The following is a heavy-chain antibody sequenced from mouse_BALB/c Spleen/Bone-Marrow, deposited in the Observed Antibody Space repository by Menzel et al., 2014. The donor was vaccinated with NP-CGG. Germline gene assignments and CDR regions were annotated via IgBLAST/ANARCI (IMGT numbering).Heavy chain of an antibody. V-gene: IGHV3-5*02. Sequence: EVKLVESGPGLVKPSQPVSLTCTVTGISITTGNYRWSWIRQFPGNKLEWIGYIYYSGTITYNPSLTSRTTITRDTSKNQFFLEMNSLTAEDTATYYCARYLGAYFDYWGQGTTLTVSS. D-gene: IGHD1-1*01. CDR3: ARYLGAYFDY. CDR1: GISITTGNYR. J-gene: IGHJ2*01. CDR2: IYYSGTI.